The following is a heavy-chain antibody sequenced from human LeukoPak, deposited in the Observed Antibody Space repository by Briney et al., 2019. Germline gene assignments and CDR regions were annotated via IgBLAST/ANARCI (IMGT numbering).Heavy chain of an antibody. Sequence: GSLRLSCAASGFTFSSHWMNWVRQAPGNGLDWVAHLNQDGTETYYADSVKGRFTISTDNAKNSLFLQMYGLRADDTAVYYCARDSYRDLEYWGQGALVTVSS. V-gene: IGHV3-7*01. J-gene: IGHJ4*02. D-gene: IGHD1-14*01. CDR1: GFTFSSHW. CDR2: LNQDGTET. CDR3: ARDSYRDLEY.